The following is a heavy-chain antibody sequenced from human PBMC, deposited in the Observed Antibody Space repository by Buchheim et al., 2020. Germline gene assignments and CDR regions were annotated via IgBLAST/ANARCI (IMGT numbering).Heavy chain of an antibody. D-gene: IGHD6-13*01. CDR1: GFTFSSNA. J-gene: IGHJ6*02. CDR3: ARGDLIAAAGTGYVYYGMDV. V-gene: IGHV3-30*04. CDR2: ISYDGSNK. Sequence: QVQLVESGGGVVQPGRSLRLSCAASGFTFSSNAMHWVRQAPGKGLEWVAVISYDGSNKYYADSVKGRFTISRDNSKNTLYLQMNSLRAEDTAVYYCARGDLIAAAGTGYVYYGMDVWGQGTT.